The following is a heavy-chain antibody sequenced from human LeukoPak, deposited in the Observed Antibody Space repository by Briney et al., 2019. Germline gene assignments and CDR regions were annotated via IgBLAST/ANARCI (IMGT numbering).Heavy chain of an antibody. V-gene: IGHV3-23*01. Sequence: GGSLRLSCAAPGFTFSSYAMSWVRQAPGKGLEWVSAISGSGGSSYYADSVKGRFTISRDNSKNTLYLQMNSLRAGDTAVYYCARGESYYYGSGTRGAYDYWGQGTLVTVSS. D-gene: IGHD3-10*01. J-gene: IGHJ4*02. CDR3: ARGESYYYGSGTRGAYDY. CDR2: ISGSGGSS. CDR1: GFTFSSYA.